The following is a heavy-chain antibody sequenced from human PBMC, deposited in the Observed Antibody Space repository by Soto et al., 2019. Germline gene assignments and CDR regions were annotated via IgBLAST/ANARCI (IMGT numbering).Heavy chain of an antibody. D-gene: IGHD1-26*01. CDR3: ARPGATADLYYFDY. CDR1: GGSISSSSYY. Sequence: SETLSLTCTVSGGSISSSSYYWGWIRQPPGKGLEWIGSIYYSGSTYYNPSLKSRVTISVDTSKNQFSLKLSSVTAADTAVYYCARPGATADLYYFDYWGQGTLVTVSS. CDR2: IYYSGST. J-gene: IGHJ4*02. V-gene: IGHV4-39*01.